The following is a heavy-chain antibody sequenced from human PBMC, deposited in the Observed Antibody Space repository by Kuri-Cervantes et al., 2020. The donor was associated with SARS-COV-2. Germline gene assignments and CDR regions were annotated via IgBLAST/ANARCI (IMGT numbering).Heavy chain of an antibody. CDR1: GGSFSGYY. CDR3: ARLSTVTDNYGMDV. CDR2: INHSGST. D-gene: IGHD4-17*01. V-gene: IGHV4-34*01. Sequence: ESLKISCAVYGGSFSGYYWSWIRQPPGKGLEWIGEINHSGSTNYNPSLKSRVTISVDTSKNQFSLKLSSVTAADTAVYYCARLSTVTDNYGMDVRGQGTTVTVSS. J-gene: IGHJ6*02.